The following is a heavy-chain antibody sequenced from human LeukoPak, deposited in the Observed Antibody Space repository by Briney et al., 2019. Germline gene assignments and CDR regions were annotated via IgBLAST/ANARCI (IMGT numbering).Heavy chain of an antibody. Sequence: SETLSLTCAVSGGSISSGGYSWSWIRQPPGTGLEWIGYIYHSGSTYYNPSLKSRVTISVDRSKNQFSLKLSSVTAADTAVYYCARGLVPGEAFDIWGQGTMVTVSS. CDR3: ARGLVPGEAFDI. V-gene: IGHV4-30-2*01. CDR2: IYHSGST. J-gene: IGHJ3*02. CDR1: GGSISSGGYS. D-gene: IGHD1-26*01.